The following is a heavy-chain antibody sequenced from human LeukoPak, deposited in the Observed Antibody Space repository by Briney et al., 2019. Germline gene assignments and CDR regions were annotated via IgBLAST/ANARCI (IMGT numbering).Heavy chain of an antibody. CDR2: INHSGST. CDR1: GGSFSGYY. D-gene: IGHD2-2*01. CDR3: ARGYCSRTGCQLYFHH. J-gene: IGHJ1*01. Sequence: PSETLSLTCAVYGGSFSGYYWSWIRQPPGKGLEWIGEINHSGSTNYNPSLKSRVTISVDTSKNQFSLKLSSVTAADTAVYYCARGYCSRTGCQLYFHHWGQGTLVTVSS. V-gene: IGHV4-34*01.